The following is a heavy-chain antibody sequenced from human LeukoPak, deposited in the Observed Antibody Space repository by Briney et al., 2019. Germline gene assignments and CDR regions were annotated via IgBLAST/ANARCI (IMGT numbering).Heavy chain of an antibody. CDR3: ARGSDYYDSREYYFDY. CDR2: ISSSSSTI. V-gene: IGHV3-48*01. Sequence: PGGSLRLSCAASGFTLSSYAMSWVRQAPGKGLEWVSYISSSSSTIYYADSVKGRFTISRDNAKNSLYLQMNSLRAEDTAVYYCARGSDYYDSREYYFDYWGQGTLVTVSS. J-gene: IGHJ4*02. D-gene: IGHD3-22*01. CDR1: GFTLSSYA.